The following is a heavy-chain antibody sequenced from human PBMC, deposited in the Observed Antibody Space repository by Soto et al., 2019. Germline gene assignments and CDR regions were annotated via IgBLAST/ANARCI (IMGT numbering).Heavy chain of an antibody. J-gene: IGHJ4*02. Sequence: QITLKESGPTLVKPTQTLTLTCTFSGFSLSTSGVGVGWIRQPPGKALEWLALIYWDDDKRYSPSLKSRLTITTDTSKNQVVLTMTNMDPVDTATYYCAHIPLYCGGDCYPDYWGQGTLVTVSS. V-gene: IGHV2-5*02. D-gene: IGHD2-21*02. CDR2: IYWDDDK. CDR3: AHIPLYCGGDCYPDY. CDR1: GFSLSTSGVG.